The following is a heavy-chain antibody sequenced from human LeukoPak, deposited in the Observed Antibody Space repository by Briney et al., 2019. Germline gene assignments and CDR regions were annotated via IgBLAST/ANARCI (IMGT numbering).Heavy chain of an antibody. CDR3: ARDPPYIVVVPAALIGYYYYGMDV. CDR2: ISAYNGNT. V-gene: IGHV1-18*01. CDR1: GYTFTSYG. Sequence: ASVKVSCKASGYTFTSYGISWVRQAPGQGLEWMGWISAYNGNTNYAQKLQGRVTMTTDTSTSTAYMELRSLRSDDTAVYYCARDPPYIVVVPAALIGYYYYGMDVWGQGTTVTVSS. D-gene: IGHD2-2*01. J-gene: IGHJ6*02.